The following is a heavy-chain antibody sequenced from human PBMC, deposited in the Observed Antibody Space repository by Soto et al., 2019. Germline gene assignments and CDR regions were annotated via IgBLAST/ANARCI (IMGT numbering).Heavy chain of an antibody. CDR3: ASVAYDFWSGYPPD. D-gene: IGHD3-3*01. V-gene: IGHV3-30-3*01. Sequence: QVQLVESGGGVVQPGRSLRLSCAASGFTFSSYAMHWVRQAPGKGLEWVAVISYDGSNKYYADSVKGRFTISRDNSKNTLYLQMNSLRAEDTAVYYCASVAYDFWSGYPPDWGQGTLVTGCS. CDR2: ISYDGSNK. J-gene: IGHJ4*02. CDR1: GFTFSSYA.